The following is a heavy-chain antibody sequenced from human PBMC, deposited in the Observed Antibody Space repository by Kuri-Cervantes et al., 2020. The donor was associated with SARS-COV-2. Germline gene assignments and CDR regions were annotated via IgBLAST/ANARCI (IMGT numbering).Heavy chain of an antibody. CDR3: VKDKAPWYYGSGSTLGDGMDV. J-gene: IGHJ6*02. CDR1: GFIFSSYE. CDR2: ISSGGGRNI. V-gene: IGHV3-48*03. Sequence: GGSLRLSCAASGFIFSSYEMNWVRQAPGKGLEWVSYISSGGGRNIHYADSVKGRFTISRDNAKNSLYLQMNNLRAEDTAMYFCVKDKAPWYYGSGSTLGDGMDVWGQGTTVTVSS. D-gene: IGHD3-10*01.